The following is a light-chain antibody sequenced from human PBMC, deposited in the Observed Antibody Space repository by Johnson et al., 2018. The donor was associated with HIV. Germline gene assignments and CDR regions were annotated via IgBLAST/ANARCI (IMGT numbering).Light chain of an antibody. V-gene: IGLV1-51*01. CDR2: ETN. Sequence: QSVLTQPPSVSAAPGQRVTISCSGSSSNIGNNYVSWYQQLPGTAPKLLIYETNKRPSEIPDRFSGSKSGTSATLGITGLQTEDEAEYYCGTWDSSLSAGYVFGTGTKVTVL. J-gene: IGLJ1*01. CDR1: SSNIGNNY. CDR3: GTWDSSLSAGYV.